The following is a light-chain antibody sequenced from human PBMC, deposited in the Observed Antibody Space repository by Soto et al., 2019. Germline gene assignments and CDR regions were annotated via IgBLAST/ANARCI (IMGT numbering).Light chain of an antibody. CDR2: EAS. J-gene: IGKJ2*01. V-gene: IGKV1-5*01. CDR3: QQYKSYPYT. Sequence: DIQMTQSPSTLSASVGDRVTITCRASQSISSWLAWYQQNPGKAPQLLIYEASRLESGVPSRFSGSGSGTEVTLTISSLQPDDFATYYCQQYKSYPYTFGQGTKLEIK. CDR1: QSISSW.